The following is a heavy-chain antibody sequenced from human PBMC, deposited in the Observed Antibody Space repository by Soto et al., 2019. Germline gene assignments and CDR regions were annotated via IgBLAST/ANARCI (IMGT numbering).Heavy chain of an antibody. V-gene: IGHV2-5*02. CDR1: GFSLSSNGIA. CDR2: IYWDDER. J-gene: IGHJ4*02. CDR3: AHRLEYYNSSGYYKDFDY. D-gene: IGHD3-22*01. Sequence: SGPTLVNPTQTLTLTCTFSGFSLSSNGIAVGWVRQAPGEALEWLALIYWDDERRYRPSLKNRLTITKDTSKNQVVLTMTNMDPVDTATYYCAHRLEYYNSSGYYKDFDYWGQGTLVTVSS.